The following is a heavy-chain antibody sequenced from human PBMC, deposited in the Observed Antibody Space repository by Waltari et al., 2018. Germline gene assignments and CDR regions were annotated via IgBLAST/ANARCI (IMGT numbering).Heavy chain of an antibody. Sequence: QVQLQESGPGLVKPSGTLSLTCAVPGGSISSSNWWSWVRQPPGKGLGWIGEIYHRGSTNYNPSLKSRVTISVDKSKNQFSLKLSSVTAADTAVYYCARTYYYGSGSDLYYYYYGMDVWGQGTTVTVSS. V-gene: IGHV4-4*02. D-gene: IGHD3-10*01. CDR3: ARTYYYGSGSDLYYYYYGMDV. CDR2: IYHRGST. CDR1: GGSISSSNW. J-gene: IGHJ6*02.